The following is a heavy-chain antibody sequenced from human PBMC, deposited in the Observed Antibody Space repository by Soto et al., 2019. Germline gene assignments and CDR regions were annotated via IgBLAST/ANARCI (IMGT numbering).Heavy chain of an antibody. CDR3: AKGRKVITSYFDN. Sequence: EVQLLESGGGLVQPGGSLRLSCAASGFSFSTYAMSWVRQAPGKGLEWVSGISGSDISTNYADSVKGRFTISRDNSKNTLYLQMNSLRAEDTAVYYCAKGRKVITSYFDNWGQGTLVTVSS. CDR2: ISGSDIST. J-gene: IGHJ4*02. V-gene: IGHV3-23*01. D-gene: IGHD3-10*01. CDR1: GFSFSTYA.